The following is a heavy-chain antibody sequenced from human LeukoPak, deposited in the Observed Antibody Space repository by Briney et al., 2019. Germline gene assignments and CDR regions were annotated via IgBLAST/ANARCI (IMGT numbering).Heavy chain of an antibody. CDR2: ISSSGNYI. Sequence: PGGSLRLSCTASGFSFSSYSMNWVRQAPGKGLEWVSSISSSGNYIYYADSLKGRFTISRDNAKNSLYLQLNGLRAEDAAVYYCARGRIYSGHALLYWGQGTLVTVSS. J-gene: IGHJ4*02. V-gene: IGHV3-21*01. CDR3: ARGRIYSGHALLY. D-gene: IGHD5-12*01. CDR1: GFSFSSYS.